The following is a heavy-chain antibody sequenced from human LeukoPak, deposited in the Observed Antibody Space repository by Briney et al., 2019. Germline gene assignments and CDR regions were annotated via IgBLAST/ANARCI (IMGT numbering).Heavy chain of an antibody. CDR1: VHTHSNYS. Sequence: PGGSLRLSCVLSVHTHSNYSMLWVRQAPEQGLEWVSSINTEGAGTKYADSVKGRFTISRDNANNTLYLQMNCLRGDDTAVYYRAKEATIWSGFYAFFDYWGQGSLVTVSS. D-gene: IGHD3-3*01. CDR3: AKEATIWSGFYAFFDY. CDR2: INTEGAGT. J-gene: IGHJ4*02. V-gene: IGHV3-23*01.